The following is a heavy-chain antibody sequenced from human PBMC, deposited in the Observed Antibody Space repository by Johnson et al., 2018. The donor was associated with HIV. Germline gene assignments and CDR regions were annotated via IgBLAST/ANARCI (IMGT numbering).Heavy chain of an antibody. D-gene: IGHD3-22*01. J-gene: IGHJ3*02. CDR1: GFTFSSYA. CDR2: ISGSGGST. CDR3: ARECYYDSSGYNAFDI. Sequence: VQLVESGGGLVQPGGSLRLSCAASGFTFSSYAMSWVRQAPGKGLEWVSAISGSGGSTYYADSVKGGFTISRDNSKNTLYLQMNSLRAEDTAVYYCARECYYDSSGYNAFDIWGQGTMVTVSS. V-gene: IGHV3-23*04.